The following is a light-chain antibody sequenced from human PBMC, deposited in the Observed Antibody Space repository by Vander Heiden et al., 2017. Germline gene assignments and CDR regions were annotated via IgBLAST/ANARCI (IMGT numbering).Light chain of an antibody. CDR3: QQYESIPFT. V-gene: IGKV4-1*01. Sequence: DIVMTQSTDSLGVSLGERATINCKSSQSVLYSSNNKNYLAWYQQKPGQPPKLLISWASTRESGVPDRFSGSGSGTDFTLTISSLQAEDVAVYYCQQYESIPFTFGPGTKVDIK. CDR2: WAS. J-gene: IGKJ3*01. CDR1: QSVLYSSNNKNY.